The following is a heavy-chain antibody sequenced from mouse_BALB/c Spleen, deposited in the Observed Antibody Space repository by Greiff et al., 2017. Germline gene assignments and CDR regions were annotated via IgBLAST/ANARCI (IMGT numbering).Heavy chain of an antibody. CDR1: GYSITSDYA. Sequence: VQLKESGPGLVKPSQSLSLTCTVTGYSITSDYAWNWIRQFPGNKLEWMGYISYSGSTSYNPSLKSRISITRDTSKNQFFLQLNSVTTEDTATYYCARSRGPYYGYGWGQGTTLTVSS. J-gene: IGHJ2*01. CDR3: ARSRGPYYGYG. D-gene: IGHD1-2*01. CDR2: ISYSGST. V-gene: IGHV3-2*02.